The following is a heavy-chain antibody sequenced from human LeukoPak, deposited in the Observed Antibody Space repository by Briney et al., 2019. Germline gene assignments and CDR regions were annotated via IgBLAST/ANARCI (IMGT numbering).Heavy chain of an antibody. CDR2: SYFTGNP. CDR1: GSISSYY. D-gene: IGHD4-23*01. V-gene: IGHV4-59*08. J-gene: IGHJ4*02. Sequence: SETLSLTCIVSGSISSYYWTWIRQPPGNGLEWIGHSYFTGNPNYNPSLKSRVTISVDPPKNQFSLKLTSVTAADTAVYYCAGLRSTVAWASFDYWGQGILVTVSS. CDR3: AGLRSTVAWASFDY.